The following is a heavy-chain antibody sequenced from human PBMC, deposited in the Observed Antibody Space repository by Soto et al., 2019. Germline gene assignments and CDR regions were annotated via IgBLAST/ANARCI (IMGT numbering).Heavy chain of an antibody. Sequence: ASGKVSCKAPGYTFTNYGASWVRQAPGQGLEWMGWISTNNDLVGYAQKFQGRVTMTTDTSTSTAYMELTSLRSDDTAMYYCARDANYIRDYWGQGTLVTVSS. CDR3: ARDANYIRDY. D-gene: IGHD3-10*02. CDR2: ISTNNDLV. J-gene: IGHJ4*02. V-gene: IGHV1-18*01. CDR1: GYTFTNYG.